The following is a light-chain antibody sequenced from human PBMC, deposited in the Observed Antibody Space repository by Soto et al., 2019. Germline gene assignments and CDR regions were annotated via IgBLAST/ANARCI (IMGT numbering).Light chain of an antibody. V-gene: IGLV2-23*01. CDR2: EGS. CDR3: CSYAGSSTHVV. J-gene: IGLJ2*01. CDR1: SSDVGSYNL. Sequence: QSALTQPASVSGSPGQSITISCTGTSSDVGSYNLVSWYQQHPGKAPKLMIYEGSKRPSGVSNRFSGSKSGNTASLTISGLQAKDEADYYCCSYAGSSTHVVFGGGTKVTVL.